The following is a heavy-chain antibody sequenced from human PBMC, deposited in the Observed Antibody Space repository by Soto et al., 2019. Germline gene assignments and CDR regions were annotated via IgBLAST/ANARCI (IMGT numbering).Heavy chain of an antibody. D-gene: IGHD3-22*01. CDR3: ARSPPGGYHYYYGMDV. CDR2: IGTAGDT. CDR1: GFTLSSYD. V-gene: IGHV3-13*04. Sequence: GXSLRLSCTASGFTLSSYDIQWVGQATGKGLEWLSAIGTAGDTYYPGSVKGRFTISRENAKNSLYLQMNSLRAGDTAVYYCARSPPGGYHYYYGMDVWGQGTTVTVSS. J-gene: IGHJ6*02.